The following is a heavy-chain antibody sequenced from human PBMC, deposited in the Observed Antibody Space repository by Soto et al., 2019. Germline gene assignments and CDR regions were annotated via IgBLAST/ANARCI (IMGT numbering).Heavy chain of an antibody. Sequence: PGESLKISCKGSGYSFTSYWIGWVHQMPGKGLEWMGIIYPGDSDTRYSPSFQGQVTISADKSISTAYLQWSSLKASDTAMYYCARHLGYCSSTSCYRTVYGMDVWGQGTTVTVSS. D-gene: IGHD2-2*02. V-gene: IGHV5-51*07. J-gene: IGHJ6*02. CDR1: GYSFTSYW. CDR3: ARHLGYCSSTSCYRTVYGMDV. CDR2: IYPGDSDT.